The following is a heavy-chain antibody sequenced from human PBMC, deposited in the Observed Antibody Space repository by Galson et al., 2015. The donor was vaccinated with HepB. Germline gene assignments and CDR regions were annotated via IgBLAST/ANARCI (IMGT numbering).Heavy chain of an antibody. D-gene: IGHD3-16*01. CDR3: ARDKGYGNYVVWLDP. CDR1: GYTFSSYN. Sequence: SVKVSCKASGYTFSSYNIAWVRQAPGQGLEWMGWTSVYDGNTNYAQKFQGRVTMTTDTSTNTAYMELRSLRSDDTAVYYCARDKGYGNYVVWLDPWGQGTLVTVAS. CDR2: TSVYDGNT. V-gene: IGHV1-18*04. J-gene: IGHJ5*02.